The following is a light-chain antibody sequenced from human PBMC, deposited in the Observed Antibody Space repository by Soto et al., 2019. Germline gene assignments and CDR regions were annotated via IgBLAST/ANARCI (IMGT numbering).Light chain of an antibody. V-gene: IGKV3-11*01. CDR1: QIVSSY. CDR3: QQRSNWPLT. CDR2: DAS. Sequence: EIVFTQSPATLSLSQVEGATLSFRASQIVSSYLAWYQQKPGQAPRLLIYDASNRATGIPARFSGSGSGTDFTLTISSLEPEDFAVYYCQQRSNWPLTFGGGTK. J-gene: IGKJ4*02.